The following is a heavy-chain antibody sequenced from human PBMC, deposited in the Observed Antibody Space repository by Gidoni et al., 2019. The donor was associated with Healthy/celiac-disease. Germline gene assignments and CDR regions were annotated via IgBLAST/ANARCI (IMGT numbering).Heavy chain of an antibody. CDR2: IYYSGST. Sequence: GGSISSSSYYWGWIRQPPGKGLEWIGSIYYSGSTYYNPSLKSRVTISVDTSKNQFSLKLSSVTAADTAVYYCAAPAETYDFWSALTSYWGQGTLVTVSS. CDR1: GGSISSSSYY. CDR3: AAPAETYDFWSALTSY. J-gene: IGHJ4*02. V-gene: IGHV4-39*01. D-gene: IGHD3-3*01.